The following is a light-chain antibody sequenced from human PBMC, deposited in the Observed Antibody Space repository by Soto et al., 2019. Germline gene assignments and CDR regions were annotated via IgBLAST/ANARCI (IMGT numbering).Light chain of an antibody. CDR3: KHYHLGPPLT. CDR1: RSVSTN. Sequence: EIVMTQSPATLSVSPGETATLSCRASRSVSTNLAWYHQTPGQPPRLVIYNTFSRSAGVPARFNGSRSGTEVTVTVSSLQSEDGAVCYCKHYHLGPPLTFGQGTKVDI. V-gene: IGKV3-15*01. J-gene: IGKJ1*01. CDR2: NTF.